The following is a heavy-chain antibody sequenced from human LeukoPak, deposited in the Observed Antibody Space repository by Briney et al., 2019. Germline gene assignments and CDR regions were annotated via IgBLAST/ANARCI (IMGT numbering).Heavy chain of an antibody. CDR2: IIPIFGTA. D-gene: IGHD3-22*01. CDR3: ARDRNYYYDSSGYYNGAFDI. J-gene: IGHJ3*02. V-gene: IGHV1-69*13. CDR1: GGTFSSHA. Sequence: SVKVSCKASGGTFSSHAISWVRQAPGRGLEWMGGIIPIFGTANYAQKFQGRVTITADESTSTAYMELSSLRSEDTAVYYCARDRNYYYDSSGYYNGAFDIWGQGTMVTVSS.